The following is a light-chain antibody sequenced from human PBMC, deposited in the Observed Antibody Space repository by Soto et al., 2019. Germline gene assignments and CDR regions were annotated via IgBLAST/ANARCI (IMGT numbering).Light chain of an antibody. V-gene: IGKV1-5*03. J-gene: IGKJ1*01. Sequence: DIQMTQSPSTLSASVGDRVTITCRASQRISSWLAWYQQRPGKVPRLLIYKASTLESGVPSRFSGSGSGTEFTLSISSLQPDDFATYYCQLYNSPPSTFGQGTKVEIK. CDR2: KAS. CDR3: QLYNSPPST. CDR1: QRISSW.